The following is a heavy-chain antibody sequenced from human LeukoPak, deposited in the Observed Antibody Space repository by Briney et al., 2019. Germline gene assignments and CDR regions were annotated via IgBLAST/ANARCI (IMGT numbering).Heavy chain of an antibody. CDR2: IGPTGSDR. D-gene: IGHD1-14*01. V-gene: IGHV3-21*06. CDR1: GFTFSSFG. Sequence: GGSLRLSCAASGFTFSSFGMNLVRQAPGKGLEWVASIGPTGSDRYHADSIKGRFTISRDNANNFLYLQMNSLRAEDTAVYYCATETNGRHYDYWGQGTLLTVSS. CDR3: ATETNGRHYDY. J-gene: IGHJ4*02.